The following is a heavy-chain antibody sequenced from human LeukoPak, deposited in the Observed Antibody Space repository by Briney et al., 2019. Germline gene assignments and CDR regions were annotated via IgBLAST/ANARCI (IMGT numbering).Heavy chain of an antibody. Sequence: PSETLSPTCTVSGGSISSNSYYWGWIRQPPGKGLEWIGSIYYSGSTYYNPSLKSRVTISVDTSKNQFSLKLSSVTAADTAVYYCARTPGQKYYDSSGPFDYWGQGTLVTVSS. D-gene: IGHD3-22*01. CDR3: ARTPGQKYYDSSGPFDY. J-gene: IGHJ4*02. V-gene: IGHV4-39*01. CDR1: GGSISSNSYY. CDR2: IYYSGST.